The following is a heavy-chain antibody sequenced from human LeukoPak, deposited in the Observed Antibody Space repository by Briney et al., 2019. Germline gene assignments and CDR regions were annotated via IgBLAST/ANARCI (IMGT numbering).Heavy chain of an antibody. D-gene: IGHD4-23*01. CDR2: MYPGASDT. CDR1: GYVFSSYW. J-gene: IGHJ3*02. Sequence: GESLKISCKGSGYVFSSYWIGWVRQMPGRGLEWMGIMYPGASDTSYSPSFQGHFTHSAHKAHSTAYLQWCSLAAPHPAMYCRARLSGRWELYDAFYMWGQGTMVTVSS. CDR3: ARLSGRWELYDAFYM. V-gene: IGHV5-51*01.